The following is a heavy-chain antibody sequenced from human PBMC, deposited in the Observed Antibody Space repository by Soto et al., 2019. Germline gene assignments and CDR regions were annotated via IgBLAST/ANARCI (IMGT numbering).Heavy chain of an antibody. J-gene: IGHJ4*02. CDR1: GFTFPSSA. CDR3: AADDMTTFI. V-gene: IGHV1-58*01. Sequence: GASVKVSCKASGFTFPSSAVQWVRQARGQRLEWIGWIVVGSGNTNSAQKFQERVTFTRDMSTSTVYMELSSPIFEDTAVYYCAADDMTTFIWGQGTLVTVSS. D-gene: IGHD1-1*01. CDR2: IVVGSGNT.